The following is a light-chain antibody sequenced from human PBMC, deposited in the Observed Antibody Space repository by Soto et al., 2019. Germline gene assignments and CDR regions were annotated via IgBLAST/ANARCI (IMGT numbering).Light chain of an antibody. CDR3: QQCGSSPWT. CDR2: GAS. J-gene: IGKJ1*01. Sequence: EIVMTQSPATLSVSPGERATLSCRASQSLTSSYLAWYQRKPGQAPRLLIYGASSRATGIPDRFSGGGSGTDFTLTISRLEPEDFAVYYCQQCGSSPWTFGQGTKVDI. V-gene: IGKV3-20*01. CDR1: QSLTSSY.